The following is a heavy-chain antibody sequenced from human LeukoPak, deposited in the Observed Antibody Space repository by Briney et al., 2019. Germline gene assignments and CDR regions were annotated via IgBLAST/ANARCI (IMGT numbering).Heavy chain of an antibody. V-gene: IGHV4-34*01. CDR1: GGSFSGYH. J-gene: IGHJ4*02. D-gene: IGHD1-26*01. Sequence: SETLSLTCVVYGGSFSGYHWSWIRQPPGKGLEWIGEINHSGYTNYNPSVQSRVTISVDTSKNQFSLKLSSVTAADTAVYYCATTTIRLGYWGQGTLVTVSS. CDR2: INHSGYT. CDR3: ATTTIRLGY.